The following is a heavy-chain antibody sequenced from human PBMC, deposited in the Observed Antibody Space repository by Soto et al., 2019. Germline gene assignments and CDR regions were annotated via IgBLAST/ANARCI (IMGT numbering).Heavy chain of an antibody. CDR2: IYRTGST. D-gene: IGHD1-7*01. Sequence: LSLTCAFSGVSFTSNNWWTWVRQPPGQGLEWIGEIYRTGSTNYNPFLKSRVTISLDKSENQFSLKVTSLTAADTAVYYCASRDPGTSVDYWGQGTLVTVSS. CDR1: GVSFTSNNW. CDR3: ASRDPGTSVDY. V-gene: IGHV4-4*02. J-gene: IGHJ4*02.